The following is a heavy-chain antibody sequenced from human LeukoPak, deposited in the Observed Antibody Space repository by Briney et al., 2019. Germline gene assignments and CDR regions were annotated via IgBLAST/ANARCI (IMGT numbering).Heavy chain of an antibody. J-gene: IGHJ4*02. CDR2: FGTRSSSI. D-gene: IGHD5-24*01. CDR1: GFTFSSHS. V-gene: IGHV3-21*01. CDR3: ARERDEGFDY. Sequence: GGSLRLSCAASGFTFSSHSMNWVRQAPGKGLEWVSSFGTRSSSIYYADSVKGRFTISRDNARNSLYLQMNSLKAEDTAVYYCARERDEGFDYWGQGALVTVSS.